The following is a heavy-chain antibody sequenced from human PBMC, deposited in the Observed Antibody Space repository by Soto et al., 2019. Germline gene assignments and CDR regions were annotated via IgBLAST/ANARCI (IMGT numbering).Heavy chain of an antibody. J-gene: IGHJ4*02. D-gene: IGHD2-2*01. CDR3: AKADVVVVPAAMPFDF. V-gene: IGHV3-30*18. CDR2: ISYDGSDK. Sequence: QGQLVESGGGVVQPGRSLRLSCAASGFTFSSYAMHWVRQAPGKGLEWVAVISYDGSDKYYGDSVKGRFTSSRDNSKNTLFLQMNSLRVEDTAVYYCAKADVVVVPAAMPFDFWGQGTLVTVSS. CDR1: GFTFSSYA.